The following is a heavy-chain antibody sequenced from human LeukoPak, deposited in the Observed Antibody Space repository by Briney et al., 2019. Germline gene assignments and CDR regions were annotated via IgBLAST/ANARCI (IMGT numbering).Heavy chain of an antibody. V-gene: IGHV4-39*01. CDR1: GGSISSSSYY. CDR2: IYYSGST. J-gene: IGHJ2*01. CDR3: ARSSPRIAAAGTSIVWYFDL. Sequence: SETLSLTCTVSGGSISSSSYYWGWLRQPPGKGLQWIGSIYYSGSTNYSPSIKSRVTISVDTSKNQFSQTLSSVTSPDTAVYYCARSSPRIAAAGTSIVWYFDLWGRGTLVTVSS. D-gene: IGHD6-13*01.